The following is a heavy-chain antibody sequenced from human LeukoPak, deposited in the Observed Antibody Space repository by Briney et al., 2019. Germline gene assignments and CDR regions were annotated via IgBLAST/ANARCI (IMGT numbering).Heavy chain of an antibody. CDR1: GGTFSSYA. J-gene: IGHJ4*02. V-gene: IGHV1-69*13. CDR3: ANSPAGTYYFDY. Sequence: WASVKVSCTASGGTFSSYAISWVRQAPGQGLEWMGGIIPIFGTANYAQKFQGRVTITADESTSTAYMELSSLRSEDTAVYYCANSPAGTYYFDYWGQGTLVTVSS. CDR2: IIPIFGTA. D-gene: IGHD1-26*01.